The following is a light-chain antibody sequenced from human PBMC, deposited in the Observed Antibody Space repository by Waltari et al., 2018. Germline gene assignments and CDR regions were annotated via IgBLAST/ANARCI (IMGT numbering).Light chain of an antibody. CDR3: SSQSGNNVVI. J-gene: IGLJ2*01. CDR2: DGN. CDR1: TSDVVGVDS. Sequence: LLPPPPLSGAPGRSTPISCPAGTSDVVGVDSFSYYQDHPGEAPKVIIYDGNNRPAGVSDRFSGSKSGNTAPLIIAVHQAEDDAYYYCSSQSGNNVVIFGGGTKLTVL. V-gene: IGLV2-14*03.